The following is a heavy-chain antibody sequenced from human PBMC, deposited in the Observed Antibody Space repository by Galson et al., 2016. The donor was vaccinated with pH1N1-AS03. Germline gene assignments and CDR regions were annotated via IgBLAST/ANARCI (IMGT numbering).Heavy chain of an antibody. D-gene: IGHD3-3*01. Sequence: SVKVSCKASGYTFTHFGISWVRQAPGQGLECLGWISTYTGETNYAQKFQGRVTMTTDTSTNTVYMELRTLTSDDTALYYCERGTISGVDVQRRVDAWGQGTLVTVSS. CDR1: GYTFTHFG. V-gene: IGHV1-18*01. CDR2: ISTYTGET. J-gene: IGHJ5*02. CDR3: ERGTISGVDVQRRVDA.